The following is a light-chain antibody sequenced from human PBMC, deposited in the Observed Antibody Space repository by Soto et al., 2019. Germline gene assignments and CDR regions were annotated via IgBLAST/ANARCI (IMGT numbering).Light chain of an antibody. V-gene: IGKV1-12*01. CDR1: QGITSW. CDR2: AAA. CDR3: QQAATFPLI. Sequence: DIQMTQSPSSVSAFVGDSVTITCRASQGITSWLAWYQQTPGKAPERLIYAAASLQSGVPSRFSGSGSGTDFTLTITSLQPEDSATYYSQQAATFPLIFGGGTNVEIK. J-gene: IGKJ4*01.